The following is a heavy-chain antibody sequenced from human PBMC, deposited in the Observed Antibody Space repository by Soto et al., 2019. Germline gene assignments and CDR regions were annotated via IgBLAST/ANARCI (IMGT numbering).Heavy chain of an antibody. Sequence: ASETLSLTCAVSGGSFTSNNWWTWVRQPPGQGLEWIGEIYRTGSTNYNPSLKSRVTISLDKSENQFSLKVTSLTAADTAVYYCASRDPGTSVDYWGQGTLVTVSS. CDR2: IYRTGST. J-gene: IGHJ4*02. CDR3: ASRDPGTSVDY. CDR1: GGSFTSNNW. D-gene: IGHD1-7*01. V-gene: IGHV4-4*02.